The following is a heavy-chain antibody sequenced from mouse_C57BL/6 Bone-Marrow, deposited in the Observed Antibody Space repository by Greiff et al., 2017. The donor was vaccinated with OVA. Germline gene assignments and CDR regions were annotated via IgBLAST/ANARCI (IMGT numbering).Heavy chain of an antibody. CDR2: IDPETGGT. D-gene: IGHD2-5*01. Sequence: QVQLQQSGAELVRPGASVTLSCKASGYTFTDYEMHWVKQTPVHGLEWIGAIDPETGGTAYTQKFKGKAILTAEKSSSTAYMELRSLTSEDSAVYYCTRGYSNYYAMDYWGQGTSVTVSS. CDR1: GYTFTDYE. J-gene: IGHJ4*01. V-gene: IGHV1-15*01. CDR3: TRGYSNYYAMDY.